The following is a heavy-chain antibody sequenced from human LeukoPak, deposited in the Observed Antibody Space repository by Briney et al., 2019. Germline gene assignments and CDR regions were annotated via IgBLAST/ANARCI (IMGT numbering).Heavy chain of an antibody. V-gene: IGHV3-33*06. J-gene: IGHJ4*02. CDR1: GFTFSSYG. CDR2: IWYDGSNE. CDR3: AKGRGDIVGTIDQ. Sequence: GRSLRLSCAASGFTFSSYGMHWVRQAPGKGLEWVAIIWYDGSNEYYADSVKGRFTISRDNSKNTLYLQMNSPRAEDKAVYYCAKGRGDIVGTIDQWGQGNLVTVSS. D-gene: IGHD5-12*01.